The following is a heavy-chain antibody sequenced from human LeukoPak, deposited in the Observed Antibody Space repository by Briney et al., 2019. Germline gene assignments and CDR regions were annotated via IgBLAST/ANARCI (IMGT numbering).Heavy chain of an antibody. Sequence: GGSLRLSCAASGFTFSSYAMHWVRQAPGKGLEWVAVISNDGSNKDYADSVKGRFTISRDNSKTTLYLQMNSLRAEDTAVYYCARGRCSSTSCYAPATALYYYYYMDVWGKGTTVTISS. CDR1: GFTFSSYA. CDR2: ISNDGSNK. J-gene: IGHJ6*03. V-gene: IGHV3-30*04. D-gene: IGHD2-2*01. CDR3: ARGRCSSTSCYAPATALYYYYYMDV.